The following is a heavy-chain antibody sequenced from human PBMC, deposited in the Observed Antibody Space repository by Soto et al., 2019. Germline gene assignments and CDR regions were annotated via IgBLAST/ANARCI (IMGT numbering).Heavy chain of an antibody. CDR3: ATSMDLRDDAFDI. D-gene: IGHD2-2*03. CDR2: ISAYNGNT. CDR1: GYTFTSYG. V-gene: IGHV1-18*01. Sequence: GASVKVSCKASGYTFTSYGISWVRQAPRQGLEWMGWISAYNGNTNYAQKLQGRVTMTTDTSTSTAYMELRSLRSDDTAVYYCATSMDLRDDAFDIWGQGTMVTVSS. J-gene: IGHJ3*02.